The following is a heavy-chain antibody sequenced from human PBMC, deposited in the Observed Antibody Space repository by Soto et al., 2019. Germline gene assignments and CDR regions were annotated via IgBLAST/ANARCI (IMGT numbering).Heavy chain of an antibody. V-gene: IGHV4-59*12. CDR2: IYYSGST. D-gene: IGHD3-3*01. J-gene: IGHJ5*02. CDR3: SRSSYDFWSGYPNGFDP. Sequence: PSETLSLTCTVSGGSISGYYWSWIRQPPGKGLEWIGYIYYSGSTNYNPSLKSRVTISVDTSKNQFSLKLSSVTAADTAVYYCSRSSYDFWSGYPNGFDPWGQGTLVTVSS. CDR1: GGSISGYY.